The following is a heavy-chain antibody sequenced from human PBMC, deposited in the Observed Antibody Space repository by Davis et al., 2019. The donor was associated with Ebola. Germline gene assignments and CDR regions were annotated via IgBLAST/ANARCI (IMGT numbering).Heavy chain of an antibody. Sequence: GGSLRLSCSASGFTFSSYAMHWVRQAPGKGLEYVSAISSNGGSTYYADSVKGRFTISRDNAKNSLYLQMNSLRVEDTAVYYCAREWGRLEAFDYWGQGTLVTVSS. V-gene: IGHV3-64*04. J-gene: IGHJ4*02. D-gene: IGHD3-16*01. CDR3: AREWGRLEAFDY. CDR2: ISSNGGST. CDR1: GFTFSSYA.